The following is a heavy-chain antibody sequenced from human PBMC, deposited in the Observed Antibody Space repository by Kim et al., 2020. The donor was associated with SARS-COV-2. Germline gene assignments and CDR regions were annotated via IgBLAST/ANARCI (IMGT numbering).Heavy chain of an antibody. CDR2: IYTSGST. CDR1: GGSISNYY. V-gene: IGHV4-4*07. D-gene: IGHD2-2*01. J-gene: IGHJ6*03. Sequence: SETLSLTCTVSGGSISNYYWSWIRQPAGKGLEWIGRIYTSGSTNYNPSLKSRVTMSVDTSKNQFSLKLSSVTAADTAVYYCAREIQNCSSTSCYWVYYYYYMDVWGKGTPVTVSS. CDR3: AREIQNCSSTSCYWVYYYYYMDV.